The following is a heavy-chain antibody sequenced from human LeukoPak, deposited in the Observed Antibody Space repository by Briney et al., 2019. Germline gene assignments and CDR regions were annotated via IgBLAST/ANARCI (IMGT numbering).Heavy chain of an antibody. CDR2: INQDGSDK. CDR3: AWYGVTHGLDV. D-gene: IGHD3-10*01. CDR1: GFSLSNYW. Sequence: PGGSLRLSCAASGFSLSNYWMSWVRQAPGKGLEWVANINQDGSDKYYVDSVMGRFTISKDNAKNSVYLQMNNLRPEDTAIYYCAWYGVTHGLDVWGQGTTVTVSS. J-gene: IGHJ6*02. V-gene: IGHV3-7*01.